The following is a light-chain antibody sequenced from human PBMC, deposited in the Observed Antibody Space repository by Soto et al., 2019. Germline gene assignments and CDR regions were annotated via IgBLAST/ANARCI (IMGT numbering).Light chain of an antibody. CDR3: SSYTSSTTLDVV. CDR1: SSDVGSYNY. V-gene: IGLV2-14*01. CDR2: EVT. J-gene: IGLJ2*01. Sequence: QSALTQPASVSGSPGQSITISCTGTSSDVGSYNYVSWYQQHPGTAPKLMIYEVTNRPSGVSNRFSGSKSGNTASLTISGLQAEDEADYYCSSYTSSTTLDVVFGGGTQLTVL.